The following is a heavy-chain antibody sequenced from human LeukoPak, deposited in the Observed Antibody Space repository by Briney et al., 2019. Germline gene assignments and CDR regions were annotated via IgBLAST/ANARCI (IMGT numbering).Heavy chain of an antibody. D-gene: IGHD2-15*01. CDR3: AKCSGGSCYYNQASDH. Sequence: GGSLRLSCAASGFTFSSYGMHWVRQAPGKGLEWVALIWYDGSNKYYTDSVKGRLTISRDNSKNTLYLQMNSLRAEDTAIYYCAKCSGGSCYYNQASDHWGQGTLVTVSS. V-gene: IGHV3-33*06. J-gene: IGHJ4*02. CDR1: GFTFSSYG. CDR2: IWYDGSNK.